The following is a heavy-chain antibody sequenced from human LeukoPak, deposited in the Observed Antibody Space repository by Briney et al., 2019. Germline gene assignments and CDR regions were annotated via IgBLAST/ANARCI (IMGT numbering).Heavy chain of an antibody. J-gene: IGHJ4*02. CDR3: TKDFGNYDFWSGYSFY. Sequence: GGSLSLSCAASGFTFSSYGMHWVRQAPGKGLEWVAFIRYDGSNKYYADSVKGRFTISRDNSKNTLYLQMNSLRAEDKAVYYCTKDFGNYDFWSGYSFYWGQGALVTVSS. V-gene: IGHV3-30*02. CDR2: IRYDGSNK. D-gene: IGHD3-3*01. CDR1: GFTFSSYG.